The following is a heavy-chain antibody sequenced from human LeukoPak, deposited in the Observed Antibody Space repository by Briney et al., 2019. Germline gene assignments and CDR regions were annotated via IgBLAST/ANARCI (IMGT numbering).Heavy chain of an antibody. CDR3: GYADFDY. J-gene: IGHJ4*02. CDR1: GFTFSSYG. D-gene: IGHD1-1*01. CDR2: ISYDGSNK. V-gene: IGHV3-30*03. Sequence: PGGSLRLSCAASGFTFSSYGMHWVRQAPGKGLEWVAVISYDGSNKYYADSVKGRFTISRDNSKNTLYLQMNSLRAEDTAVYYCGYADFDYWGQGTLVTVSS.